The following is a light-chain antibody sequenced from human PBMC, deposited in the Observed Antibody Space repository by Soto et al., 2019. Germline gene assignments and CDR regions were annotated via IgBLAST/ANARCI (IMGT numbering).Light chain of an antibody. CDR1: SSDVGGYNY. J-gene: IGLJ1*01. CDR2: DVS. Sequence: QSALTQPASVSGSPGQSITISCTGTSSDVGGYNYVSWYQHHPGKAPKLMIYDVSNQPSGVSNRFSGSKSGNTASLTISGLQPEDEADNYCSSYTSSNTRQIVLGTGTKVTVL. CDR3: SSYTSSNTRQIV. V-gene: IGLV2-14*03.